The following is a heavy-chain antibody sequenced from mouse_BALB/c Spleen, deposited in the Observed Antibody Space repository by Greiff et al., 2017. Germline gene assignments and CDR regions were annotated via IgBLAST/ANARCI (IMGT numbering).Heavy chain of an antibody. CDR3: ARTNWDGYFDV. Sequence: EVKLQESGPGLVKPSQSLSLTCTVTGYSITSDYAWNWIRQFPGNKLEWMGYISYSGSTSYNPSLKSRISITRDTSKNQFFLQLNSVTTEDTATYYCARTNWDGYFDVWGAGTTVTVSS. CDR2: ISYSGST. D-gene: IGHD4-1*01. V-gene: IGHV3-2*02. J-gene: IGHJ1*01. CDR1: GYSITSDYA.